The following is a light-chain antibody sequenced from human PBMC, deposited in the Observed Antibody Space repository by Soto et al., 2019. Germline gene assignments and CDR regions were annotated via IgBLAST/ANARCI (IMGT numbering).Light chain of an antibody. V-gene: IGLV1-40*01. J-gene: IGLJ1*01. CDR3: QSYGDSLSVHYV. CDR2: CNT. Sequence: QSVLTQPPSVSGAPGQRVTISCTGSSSNIGSTYDVQWYQQLPGTAPKLLIHCNTDRPSGVPDRFSGSKSGTSASLAITGLQADDEADYYCQSYGDSLSVHYVFGTGTKVTVL. CDR1: SSNIGSTYD.